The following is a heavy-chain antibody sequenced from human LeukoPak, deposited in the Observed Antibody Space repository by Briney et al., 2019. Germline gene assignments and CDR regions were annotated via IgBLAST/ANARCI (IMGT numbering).Heavy chain of an antibody. Sequence: SETLSLTCTVSGGSISSYYWSWIRQPPGKGLEWIGYIYYSGSTNYNPSLKSRVTISVDTSKNQFSLKLSSVTAADTAVYYCARSLSGLDSGDRWGQGTLVTVSS. V-gene: IGHV4-59*01. J-gene: IGHJ5*02. CDR3: ARSLSGLDSGDR. CDR1: GGSISSYY. D-gene: IGHD5-12*01. CDR2: IYYSGST.